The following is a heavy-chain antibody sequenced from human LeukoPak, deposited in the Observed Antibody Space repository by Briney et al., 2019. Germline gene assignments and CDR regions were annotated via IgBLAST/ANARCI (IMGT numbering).Heavy chain of an antibody. Sequence: GSLRLSCAASGFTFSSYSMNWVRQAPGKGLEWVSSISSSSSYIYYADSVKGRFTISRDNAKNSLYLQMNSLRADDTAVYYCARENWNYPLAAHLPYYFDYWGQGTLVTVSS. CDR2: ISSSSSYI. CDR3: ARENWNYPLAAHLPYYFDY. CDR1: GFTFSSYS. J-gene: IGHJ4*02. D-gene: IGHD1-7*01. V-gene: IGHV3-21*04.